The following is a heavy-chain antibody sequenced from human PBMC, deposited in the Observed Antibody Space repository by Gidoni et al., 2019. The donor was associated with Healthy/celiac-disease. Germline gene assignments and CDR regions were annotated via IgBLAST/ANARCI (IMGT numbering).Heavy chain of an antibody. CDR3: ARDNSGSYFDY. D-gene: IGHD1-26*01. CDR2: IYSGGST. CDR1: GFTVSSNY. V-gene: IGHV3-53*02. J-gene: IGHJ4*02. Sequence: EGQLVETGGGLIQPGGSLRLSCAASGFTVSSNYMSWVRQAPGKGLEWVSVIYSGGSTYYADSVKGRFTISRDNSKNTLYLQMNSLRAEDTAVYYCARDNSGSYFDYWGQGTLVTVSS.